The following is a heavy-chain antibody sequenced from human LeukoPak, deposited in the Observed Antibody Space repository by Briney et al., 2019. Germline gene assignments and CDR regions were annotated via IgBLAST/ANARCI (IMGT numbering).Heavy chain of an antibody. CDR3: AKEGDATAAAGMGGFDL. CDR1: GLTFIGYT. V-gene: IGHV3-21*01. CDR2: VTSGSVYI. J-gene: IGHJ3*01. Sequence: GGSLRLSCTASGLTFIGYTMSWVRQAPGGGLEWVSSVTSGSVYIYYADSVKGRFTISRDSATNSLYMQMNSLRVEDTGVYYCAKEGDATAAAGMGGFDLWGQGTMVTVSS. D-gene: IGHD6-13*01.